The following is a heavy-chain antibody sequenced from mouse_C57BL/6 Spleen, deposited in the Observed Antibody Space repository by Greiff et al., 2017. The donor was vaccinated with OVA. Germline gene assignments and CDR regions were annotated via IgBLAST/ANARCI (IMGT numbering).Heavy chain of an antibody. CDR1: GFTFSDYG. CDR3: ARQGIYYYGSSYYFDV. CDR2: ISNLAYSI. J-gene: IGHJ1*03. Sequence: EVHLVESGGGLVQPGGSLKLSCAASGFTFSDYGMAWVRQAPRKGPEWVAFISNLAYSIYYADTVTGRFTISRENAKNTLYLEMSSLRSEDTAMYYCARQGIYYYGSSYYFDVWGTGTTVTVSS. D-gene: IGHD1-1*01. V-gene: IGHV5-15*01.